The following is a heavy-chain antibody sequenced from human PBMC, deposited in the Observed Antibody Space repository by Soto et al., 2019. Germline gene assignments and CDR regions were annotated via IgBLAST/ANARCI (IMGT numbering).Heavy chain of an antibody. CDR2: ISGSGSTT. V-gene: IGHV3-23*01. J-gene: IGHJ5*02. CDR1: GFTFSTYA. CDR3: AKGAFGSSWHKNGFDP. D-gene: IGHD6-13*01. Sequence: EVQLLESGGGLVQPGGSLRLSCAASGFTFSTYAMIWVRQAPGKGLEWVSGISGSGSTTYYGDSVKGRFTISRDNSKNXMYLQRKSLRAEDTAVYYCAKGAFGSSWHKNGFDPWGRGTLVTVSS.